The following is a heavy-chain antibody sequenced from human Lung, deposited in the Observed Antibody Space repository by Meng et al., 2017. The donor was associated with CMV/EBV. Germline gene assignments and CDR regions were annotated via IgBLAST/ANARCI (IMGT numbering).Heavy chain of an antibody. CDR3: ARGGRFSDA. Sequence: SETLSLTYSVAGGSISSYYWSWIRQPPGKGLEWIGYSGSTNYNPSLQSRDTISVDTYKNQFSLKLSSVTAEDTTVYYCARGGRFSDAWGQGTLVNVSS. V-gene: IGHV4-59*01. CDR2: SGST. CDR1: GGSISSYY. J-gene: IGHJ5*02. D-gene: IGHD3-10*01.